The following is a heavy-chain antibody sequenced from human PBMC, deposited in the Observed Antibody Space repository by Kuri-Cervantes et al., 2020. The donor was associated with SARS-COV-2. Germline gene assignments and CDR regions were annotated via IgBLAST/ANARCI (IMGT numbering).Heavy chain of an antibody. V-gene: IGHV3-7*01. D-gene: IGHD3-16*01. CDR2: MRGDGGEQ. CDR1: GFTFNDDW. Sequence: GGSLRLSCVGSGFTFNDDWMSWVRQAPGKGLEWVAIMRGDGGEQYYADSVRGRFSISRDNSKNSVYVEMNSLRAEDTAVYYCARVVRSGSSSQVLYGLGYFHHMDVWGSGTTVTVSS. J-gene: IGHJ6*03. CDR3: ARVVRSGSSSQVLYGLGYFHHMDV.